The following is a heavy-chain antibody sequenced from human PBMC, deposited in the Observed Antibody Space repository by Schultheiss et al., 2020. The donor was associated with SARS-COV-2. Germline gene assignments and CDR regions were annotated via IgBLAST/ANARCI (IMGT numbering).Heavy chain of an antibody. V-gene: IGHV1-2*02. D-gene: IGHD5-12*01. CDR3: ASWDSGYSGMDV. CDR2: INTNSGGT. CDR1: GYTFTSYG. Sequence: ASVKVSCKASGYTFTSYGISWVRQAPGQGLEWMGWINTNSGGTNYAQKFQGRVTMTSDTSISTAYMELSRLRSDDTAVYYCASWDSGYSGMDVWGKGTTVTVSS. J-gene: IGHJ6*03.